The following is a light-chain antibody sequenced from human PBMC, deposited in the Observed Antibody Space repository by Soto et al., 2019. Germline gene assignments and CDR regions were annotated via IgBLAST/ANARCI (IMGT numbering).Light chain of an antibody. CDR2: GAS. CDR3: QQYNNWPGT. V-gene: IGKV3-15*01. CDR1: QSVNNN. J-gene: IGKJ1*01. Sequence: EIVMTQSPATLSVSPGERATLSCRASQSVNNNLAWYQQKPGQAPRLLIYGASTRPTVIPARFSGIVSGTGFTLPISSLQSEDFAVYYCQQYNNWPGTFGQGTKVETK.